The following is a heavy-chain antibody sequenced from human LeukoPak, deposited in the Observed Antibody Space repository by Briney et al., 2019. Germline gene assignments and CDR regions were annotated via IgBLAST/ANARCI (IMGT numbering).Heavy chain of an antibody. CDR2: FDPEDGET. CDR3: ARDLQGSGGSFSYY. Sequence: ASVKVSCKVSGYTLTELSMHWVRQAPGKGLEWMGGFDPEDGETIYAQKFQGRVTMTEDTSTDTAYMELSSLRSDDTAVYYCARDLQGSGGSFSYYWGQGTLVTVSS. V-gene: IGHV1-24*01. CDR1: GYTLTELS. D-gene: IGHD2-15*01. J-gene: IGHJ4*02.